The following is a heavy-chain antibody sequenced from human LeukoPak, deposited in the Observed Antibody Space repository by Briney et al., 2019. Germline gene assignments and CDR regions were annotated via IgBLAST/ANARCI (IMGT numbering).Heavy chain of an antibody. J-gene: IGHJ4*02. V-gene: IGHV4-39*01. D-gene: IGHD3-9*01. CDR3: VRMHYDILTAYYTKYFDY. CDR2: IYYSGST. Sequence: SETLSLTCTVSGGSISSSSYFWGWIRQPPGKGLEWIGTIYYSGSTYYSPSPKSRVTTSVDRSNNPFSLRLSSVTAADTAVYYCVRMHYDILTAYYTKYFDYWGQGTLVTVSS. CDR1: GGSISSSSYF.